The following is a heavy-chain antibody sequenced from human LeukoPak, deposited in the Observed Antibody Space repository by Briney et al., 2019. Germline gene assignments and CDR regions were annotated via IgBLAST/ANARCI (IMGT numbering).Heavy chain of an antibody. J-gene: IGHJ4*02. V-gene: IGHV3-23*01. D-gene: IGHD6-13*01. Sequence: GGSLRLSCAASGFTFSSYAMSWVRQAPGKGLVWVSAISGSGGSTYYADSVKGRFTISRDNSKNTLYLQMNSLRAEDTAVYYCAPHVRLAAGISSGLPYWGQETLVTVSS. CDR3: APHVRLAAGISSGLPY. CDR2: ISGSGGST. CDR1: GFTFSSYA.